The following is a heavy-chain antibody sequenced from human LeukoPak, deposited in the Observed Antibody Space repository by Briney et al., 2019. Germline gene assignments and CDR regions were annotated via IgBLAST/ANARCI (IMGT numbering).Heavy chain of an antibody. Sequence: ASVKVSCKASGGTFSSYAISWVRQAPGQGLEWMGGIIPIFGTANYAQKFQGRVTITADESTSTAYMELSSLRSEDTAVYYCARGLYRLYDSSASNGYWGQGTLVTVSS. V-gene: IGHV1-69*01. D-gene: IGHD3-22*01. J-gene: IGHJ4*02. CDR1: GGTFSSYA. CDR2: IIPIFGTA. CDR3: ARGLYRLYDSSASNGY.